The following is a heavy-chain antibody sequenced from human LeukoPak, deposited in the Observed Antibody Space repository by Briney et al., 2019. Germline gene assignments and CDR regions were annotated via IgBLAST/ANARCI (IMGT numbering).Heavy chain of an antibody. D-gene: IGHD2-15*01. J-gene: IGHJ4*02. CDR1: GFTFSGSA. CDR2: IRSKANSYAT. V-gene: IGHV3-73*01. Sequence: GGSLKLSCAASGFTFSGSAMHWVRQASGKGLEWVGRIRSKANSYATAYAASVKGRFTISRDDSKNTAYLQMNSLKTEDTAVYYCARGSPNCSGGSCYHGTFDYWGQGTLVTVSS. CDR3: ARGSPNCSGGSCYHGTFDY.